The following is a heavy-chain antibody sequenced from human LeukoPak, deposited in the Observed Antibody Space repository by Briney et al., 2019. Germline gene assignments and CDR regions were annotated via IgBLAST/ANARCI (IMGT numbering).Heavy chain of an antibody. J-gene: IGHJ4*02. CDR2: IYYTGAT. V-gene: IGHV4-59*01. CDR3: ARAGYRYGTGCYFDS. CDR1: GGSISNYY. D-gene: IGHD5-18*01. Sequence: PSETLSLTCTVSGGSISNYYWSWIRLPPGKGLEGIGYIYYTGATYYNPSLKRRVTISLDTSKNQFSLKLSSVAAADAAVYYCARAGYRYGTGCYFDSWGQGALVTVSS.